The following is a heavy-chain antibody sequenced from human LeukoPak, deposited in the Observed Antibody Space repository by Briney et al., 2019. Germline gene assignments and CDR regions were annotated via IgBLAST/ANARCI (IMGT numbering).Heavy chain of an antibody. Sequence: VASVKVSCKASGGTFSSYAISWVRQAPGQGLEWMGRTIPILGIANYAQKFQGRVTITADKSTSTASMELSSLRSEDTAVYYCARSKSYGSGSYYRGAYWGQGTLVTVSS. V-gene: IGHV1-69*04. D-gene: IGHD3-10*01. CDR2: TIPILGIA. J-gene: IGHJ4*02. CDR3: ARSKSYGSGSYYRGAY. CDR1: GGTFSSYA.